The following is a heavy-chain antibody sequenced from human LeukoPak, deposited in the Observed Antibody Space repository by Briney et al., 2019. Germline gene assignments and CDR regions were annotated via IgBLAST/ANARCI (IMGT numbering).Heavy chain of an antibody. CDR1: GFTFSSYW. Sequence: PGGSLRLSCAASGFTFSSYWMSWVRQAPGKGLEWVANIKQDGSEKYYVDSVKGRFTISRDNAKNSLYLQMNSLRAEATAVYYCAREVHEYQLLNNWFDPWGQGTLVTVSS. J-gene: IGHJ5*02. V-gene: IGHV3-7*01. D-gene: IGHD2-2*01. CDR3: AREVHEYQLLNNWFDP. CDR2: IKQDGSEK.